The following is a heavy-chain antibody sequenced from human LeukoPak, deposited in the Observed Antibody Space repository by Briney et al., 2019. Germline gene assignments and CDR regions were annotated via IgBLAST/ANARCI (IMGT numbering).Heavy chain of an antibody. CDR2: MNPNSGNT. D-gene: IGHD3-10*01. CDR1: GHTFTSYD. CDR3: ATLIYGSGPHAMSWFDP. Sequence: ASVKVSCKASGHTFTSYDINWVRQATGQGLEWMGWMNPNSGNTAYAQKFQGRVTMTRNTSISTAYMELSSLRSEDTAVYYCATLIYGSGPHAMSWFDPWGQGTLVTVSS. V-gene: IGHV1-8*02. J-gene: IGHJ5*02.